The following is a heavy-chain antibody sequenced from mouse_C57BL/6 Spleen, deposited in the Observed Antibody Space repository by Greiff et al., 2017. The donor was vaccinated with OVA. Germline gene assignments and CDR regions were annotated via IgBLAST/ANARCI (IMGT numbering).Heavy chain of an antibody. CDR2: IYPGDGDT. D-gene: IGHD1-1*01. J-gene: IGHJ1*03. Sequence: QVQLQQSGPELVKPGASVKISCKASGYAFSSSWMNWVKQRPGKGLEWIGRIYPGDGDTNYNGKFKGKATLTADKSSSTAYMQLSSLTSEDSAVYFCAICNYYGSSYWYFDVWGTGTTVTVSS. V-gene: IGHV1-82*01. CDR3: AICNYYGSSYWYFDV. CDR1: GYAFSSSW.